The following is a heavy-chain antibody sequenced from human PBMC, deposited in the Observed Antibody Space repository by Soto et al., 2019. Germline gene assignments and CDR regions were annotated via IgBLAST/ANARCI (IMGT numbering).Heavy chain of an antibody. Sequence: EVQLVESGGGLVQPGGSLKLSCAASGFTFSGSAMHWVRQASGKGLEWVGRIRSTANNYATVYAASVKGRFTISRDDSKITAHLEMSSLTPEDTAVYYCARHALQYCGGDCYLLPYFDLWCRGTLVTVSS. J-gene: IGHJ2*01. CDR1: GFTFSGSA. CDR2: IRSTANNYAT. V-gene: IGHV3-73*02. D-gene: IGHD2-21*02. CDR3: ARHALQYCGGDCYLLPYFDL.